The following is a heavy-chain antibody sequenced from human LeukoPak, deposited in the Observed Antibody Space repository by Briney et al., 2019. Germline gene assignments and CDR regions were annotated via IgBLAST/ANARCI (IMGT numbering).Heavy chain of an antibody. CDR2: INPDNGGT. CDR3: TREARVGIWFDP. V-gene: IGHV1-2*02. D-gene: IGHD2-2*01. J-gene: IGHJ5*02. CDR1: GYTFTDYY. Sequence: ASVKVSCRASGYTFTDYYIHWVRQAPGQGLEWMGWINPDNGGTNYQGRVTMTRDTSIRTVYMDLSRLRSDDTAVFYCTREARVGIWFDPWGQGTQVTVSS.